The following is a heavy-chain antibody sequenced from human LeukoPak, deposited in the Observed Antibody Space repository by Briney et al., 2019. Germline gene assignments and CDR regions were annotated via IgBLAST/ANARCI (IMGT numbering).Heavy chain of an antibody. Sequence: GGSLRLSCAASGFTFSSYSMNWVRQAPGKGLEWVSSISSSSSYIYYADSVKGRFTISRDNAKNSLYLQMNSLRAEDTAVYYCAREGGYDRRGYLDYWGQGTLVTVSS. D-gene: IGHD3-22*01. CDR3: AREGGYDRRGYLDY. CDR2: ISSSSSYI. J-gene: IGHJ4*02. CDR1: GFTFSSYS. V-gene: IGHV3-21*01.